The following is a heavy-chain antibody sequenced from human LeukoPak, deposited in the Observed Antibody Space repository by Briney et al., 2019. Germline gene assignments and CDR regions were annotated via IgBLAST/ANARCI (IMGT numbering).Heavy chain of an antibody. Sequence: SETLSLTCAVSGGSISSSNWWSWVRQPPGKGLEWIGEIDHSGSTNYNPSLKSRVTISVDTSKNQFSLKLSSVTAADTAVYYCARHRTYYYGSGRLDYWGQGTLVTVSS. J-gene: IGHJ4*02. CDR3: ARHRTYYYGSGRLDY. CDR2: IDHSGST. CDR1: GGSISSSNW. D-gene: IGHD3-10*01. V-gene: IGHV4-4*02.